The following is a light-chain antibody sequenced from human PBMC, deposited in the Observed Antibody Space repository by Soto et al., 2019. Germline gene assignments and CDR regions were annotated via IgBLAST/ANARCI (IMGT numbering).Light chain of an antibody. CDR2: DAS. CDR1: QSVNNW. Sequence: DIQMTQSPSTLSASVGDSVTITCRASQSVNNWLAWYQQKPGKAPKLLIYDASSLESGVPSRFSGSGSGTEFTRTISSLQPDDFATYYCQQYNSYCTFGQGTKLEIK. CDR3: QQYNSYCT. V-gene: IGKV1-5*01. J-gene: IGKJ2*02.